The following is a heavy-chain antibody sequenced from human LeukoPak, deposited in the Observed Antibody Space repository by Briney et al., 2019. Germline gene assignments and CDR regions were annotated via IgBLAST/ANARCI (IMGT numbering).Heavy chain of an antibody. Sequence: PGGSLRLSCAASGFTFSSYEMNWVRQAPGKGLEWVSYISSGGTTIYYADSVKGRFTISRDNAKNSLYLQMNSLRAGDTAVYYCAREDHYESSGYYRSGDYWGQGTLVTVSS. J-gene: IGHJ4*02. CDR3: AREDHYESSGYYRSGDY. CDR2: ISSGGTTI. D-gene: IGHD3-22*01. V-gene: IGHV3-48*03. CDR1: GFTFSSYE.